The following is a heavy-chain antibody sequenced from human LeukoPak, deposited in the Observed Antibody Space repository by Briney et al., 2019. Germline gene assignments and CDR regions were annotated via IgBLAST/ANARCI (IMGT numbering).Heavy chain of an antibody. Sequence: GSLRLSCAASGFTFSSYAMSWVRQAPGKGLEWVSGISDSGGNTYYADSVKGRFTISRDNSKNTLYLQMNSLRAEDTAVYYCAKGDGKYYYDSSGYCPFDYWGQGTLVTVSS. CDR3: AKGDGKYYYDSSGYCPFDY. CDR2: ISDSGGNT. CDR1: GFTFSSYA. J-gene: IGHJ4*02. V-gene: IGHV3-23*01. D-gene: IGHD3-22*01.